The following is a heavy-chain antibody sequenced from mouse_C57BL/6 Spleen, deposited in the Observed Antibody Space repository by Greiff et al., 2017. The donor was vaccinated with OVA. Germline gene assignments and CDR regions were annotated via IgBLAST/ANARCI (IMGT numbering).Heavy chain of an antibody. CDR1: GYTFTDYE. D-gene: IGHD1-1*01. Sequence: QVQLQQSGAELVRPGASVTLSCKASGYTFTDYEMHWVKQTPVHGLEWIGAIDPETGGTAYNQKFKGKAILTADKYSSTAYMELRSLTSEDSAVYYCTRDYYGSSLAWFAYWGQGTLVTVSA. V-gene: IGHV1-15*01. CDR3: TRDYYGSSLAWFAY. CDR2: IDPETGGT. J-gene: IGHJ3*01.